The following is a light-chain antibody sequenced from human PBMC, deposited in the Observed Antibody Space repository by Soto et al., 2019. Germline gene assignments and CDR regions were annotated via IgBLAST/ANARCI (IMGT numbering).Light chain of an antibody. CDR2: AAS. Sequence: DIQMTQSPSSLSASMGDRVTITCRASQSISRSLNWYRQKPGKAPKLLIYAASSLQSGVPSRFSGSGSGTDFTLTIISLQPEDFATYYCQQSYSTFPTFGQGTKLEI. V-gene: IGKV1-39*01. CDR1: QSISRS. J-gene: IGKJ2*01. CDR3: QQSYSTFPT.